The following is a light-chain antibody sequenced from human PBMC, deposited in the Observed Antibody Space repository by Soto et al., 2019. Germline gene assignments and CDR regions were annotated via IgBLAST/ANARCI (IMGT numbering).Light chain of an antibody. J-gene: IGKJ3*01. CDR2: GAS. CDR1: QSVSSSY. CDR3: QQYCSSPFT. V-gene: IGKV3-20*01. Sequence: ESVLTQSPGTLSMSPGERATLSCRASQSVSSSYSAWYQKKPGQAPRLLIYGASSRATGIRDRFSGSGSGTDFSLTISRLEPEDFAVYYCQQYCSSPFTFGPGTKVDIK.